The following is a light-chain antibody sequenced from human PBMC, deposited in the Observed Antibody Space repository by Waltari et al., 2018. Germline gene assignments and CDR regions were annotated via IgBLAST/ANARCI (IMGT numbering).Light chain of an antibody. J-gene: IGKJ4*01. V-gene: IGKV3-15*01. Sequence: EIVMTQSPATLSVSPGERATLSCRASQSITNTLAWYQQKPGQAPRLLIYGASPRATGVPARFSGSGSGTGFTLTISSLQSEDFAVYYCQQYNNWPLTFGGGTKVEIK. CDR2: GAS. CDR1: QSITNT. CDR3: QQYNNWPLT.